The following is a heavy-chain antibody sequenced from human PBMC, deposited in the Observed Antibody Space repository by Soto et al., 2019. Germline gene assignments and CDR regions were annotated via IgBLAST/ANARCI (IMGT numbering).Heavy chain of an antibody. D-gene: IGHD2-2*01. CDR2: ISSDGRDK. CDR3: AKDAIVVVPIANRSFGMDV. CDR1: GVTFRGYD. Sequence: QPGGSLRLSCEDSGVTFRGYDFHWVRLAPGRGLEWVAVISSDGRDKYYADSVRGRFTISRDNSKSTLYLQMNSLRAEDTAVYYCAKDAIVVVPIANRSFGMDVWGPGTAGTDSS. J-gene: IGHJ6*02. V-gene: IGHV3-30*18.